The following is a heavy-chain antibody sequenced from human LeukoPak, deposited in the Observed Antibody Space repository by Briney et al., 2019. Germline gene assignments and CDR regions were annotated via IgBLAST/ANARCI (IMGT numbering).Heavy chain of an antibody. CDR3: ARTIEMATISYFDY. CDR2: ISSSDSTI. D-gene: IGHD5-24*01. Sequence: GGSLRLSCAASGFTFSSYEMNWVRQAPGRGLEWVSYISSSDSTIYYADSVKGRFTISRDNAKNSLYLQMNSLRAGDTAVYYCARTIEMATISYFDYWGQGTLVTVSS. CDR1: GFTFSSYE. V-gene: IGHV3-48*03. J-gene: IGHJ4*02.